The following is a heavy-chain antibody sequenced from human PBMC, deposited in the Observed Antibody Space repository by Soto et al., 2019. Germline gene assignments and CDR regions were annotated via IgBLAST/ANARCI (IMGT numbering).Heavy chain of an antibody. D-gene: IGHD6-19*01. J-gene: IGHJ4*02. V-gene: IGHV4-59*01. CDR1: GGSISGSY. CDR3: ARSVAVPGAHIDY. Sequence: PXGTLSLTCSVSGGSISGSYWSWIRQSPGKELEWLGYVYYTGSTNYSPSLRSRVSISVDTSKNEFSLRLSSVTAADTAVYFCARSVAVPGAHIDYWGQGTQVTVSS. CDR2: VYYTGST.